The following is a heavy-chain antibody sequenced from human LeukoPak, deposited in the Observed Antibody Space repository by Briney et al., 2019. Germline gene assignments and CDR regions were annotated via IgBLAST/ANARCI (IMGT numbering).Heavy chain of an antibody. J-gene: IGHJ4*02. CDR2: IYPGDSDT. Sequence: HGESLKISCKDSGYSFTSYWIGWVRQMPGKGLEWMGIIYPGDSDTRYSSSFQGQVTISADKSINTAYLQWSSLKASDTAIYYCARRGEAMDPFDYWGQGTLVTVSS. D-gene: IGHD5-18*01. CDR1: GYSFTSYW. V-gene: IGHV5-51*01. CDR3: ARRGEAMDPFDY.